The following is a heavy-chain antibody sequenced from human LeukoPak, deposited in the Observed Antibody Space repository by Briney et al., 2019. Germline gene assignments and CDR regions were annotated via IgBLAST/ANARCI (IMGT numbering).Heavy chain of an antibody. D-gene: IGHD2-2*01. CDR1: GGSISSSSYY. CDR3: ARDSTLGYCSSTSCQVRWFDP. J-gene: IGHJ5*02. Sequence: SETLSLTCTVSGGSISSSSYYWGWIRRPPGKGLEWIGSIYYSGSTYYNPSLKSRVTISVDTSKNQFSLKLSTVTAADTAVYYCARDSTLGYCSSTSCQVRWFDPWGQGTLVTVSS. CDR2: IYYSGST. V-gene: IGHV4-39*07.